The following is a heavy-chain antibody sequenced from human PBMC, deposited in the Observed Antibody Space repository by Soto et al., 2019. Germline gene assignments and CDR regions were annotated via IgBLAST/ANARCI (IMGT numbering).Heavy chain of an antibody. CDR3: ARIYVGAVDY. CDR2: INHSGST. CDR1: GGSFSGYY. D-gene: IGHD1-26*01. J-gene: IGHJ4*02. V-gene: IGHV4-34*01. Sequence: QVQLQQWAAGLLKPSETLAIPCAVYGGSFSGYYWSWIRQPPGKGLEWNGEINHSGSTNDTPSRKSRVPISVDTSKNQLALKLSSVTAADTAVYYCARIYVGAVDYWVQGTLVTVSS.